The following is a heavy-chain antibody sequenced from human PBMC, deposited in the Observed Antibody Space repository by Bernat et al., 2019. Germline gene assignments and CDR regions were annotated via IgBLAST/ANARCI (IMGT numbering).Heavy chain of an antibody. V-gene: IGHV3-11*06. CDR2: ISSSSSYT. CDR1: GFTFSDYY. Sequence: QVQLVESGGGLVKPGGSLRLSCAASGFTFSDYYMSWIRQAPGKGLEWVSYISSSSSYTNYADSVKGRFTISRDNAKNSLYLQMNSLRAEDTAVYYCASSKYIRSYLPDYWGQGTRVTVSS. J-gene: IGHJ4*02. CDR3: ASSKYIRSYLPDY. D-gene: IGHD6-6*01.